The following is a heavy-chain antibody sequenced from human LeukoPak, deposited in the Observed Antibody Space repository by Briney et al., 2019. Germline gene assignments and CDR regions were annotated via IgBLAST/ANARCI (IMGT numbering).Heavy chain of an antibody. CDR3: ARDFGGSSSLFDY. D-gene: IGHD6-13*01. J-gene: IGHJ4*02. CDR2: IWYDGSNK. CDR1: GFTFSSYG. Sequence: GGSLRLSCAASGFTFSSYGMHWVRQAPGKGLEWVAVIWYDGSNKYYADSVKGRFTISRDNSKNTLYLQMNSLRAEDTAVYYCARDFGGSSSLFDYWGQGTLVTVSS. V-gene: IGHV3-33*01.